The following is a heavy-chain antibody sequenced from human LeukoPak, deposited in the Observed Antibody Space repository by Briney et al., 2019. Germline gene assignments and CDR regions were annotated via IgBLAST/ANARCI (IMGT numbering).Heavy chain of an antibody. CDR2: ISNNGDST. J-gene: IGHJ3*02. Sequence: GGSLRLSCSASGFTFSVYAMHWVRQAPGKGLECVSFISNNGDSTYYADSVKGRFTISRDNAKNSPYLQMNSLRAEDTALYYCARAGLGAFDIWGQGTMVTVSS. CDR3: ARAGLGAFDI. V-gene: IGHV3-64*04. CDR1: GFTFSVYA.